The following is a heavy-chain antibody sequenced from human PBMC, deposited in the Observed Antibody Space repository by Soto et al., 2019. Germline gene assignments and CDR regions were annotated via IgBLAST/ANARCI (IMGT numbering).Heavy chain of an antibody. CDR3: AKDRAYDIDY. D-gene: IGHD1-1*01. V-gene: IGHV3-23*01. Sequence: GESLKISCAASGFTFSSYAMSWVRQAPGKGLEWVSAISGSGGSTYYADSVKGRFTISRDNSKNTLYLQMNSLRAEDTAVYYCAKDRAYDIDYWGQGTLVTVSS. CDR1: GFTFSSYA. J-gene: IGHJ4*02. CDR2: ISGSGGST.